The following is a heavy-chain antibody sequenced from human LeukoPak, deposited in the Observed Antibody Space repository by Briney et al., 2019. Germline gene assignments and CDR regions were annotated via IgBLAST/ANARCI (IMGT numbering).Heavy chain of an antibody. D-gene: IGHD6-6*01. CDR2: INHSGST. Sequence: SETLSLTCAVYGGSFSGYYWSWIRQPPGKGLEWIGEINHSGSTNYNPYLKSRVTISVDTSKNQFSLKLSSVTAADTAVYYCARGYSSSSFLDYWGQGTLVTVSS. CDR3: ARGYSSSSFLDY. J-gene: IGHJ4*02. V-gene: IGHV4-34*01. CDR1: GGSFSGYY.